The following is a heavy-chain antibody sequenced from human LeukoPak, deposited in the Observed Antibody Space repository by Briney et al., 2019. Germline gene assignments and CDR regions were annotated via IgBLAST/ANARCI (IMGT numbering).Heavy chain of an antibody. CDR3: AKLVATSKTTDY. Sequence: SVKVSCKASGGTFSSYAISWVRQAPGQGLEWMGRIIPILGIANYAQKFQGRVTITADKSTSTAYMELSSLRSEDMAVYYCAKLVATSKTTDYWGQGTLVTVSS. CDR1: GGTFSSYA. CDR2: IIPILGIA. V-gene: IGHV1-69*04. J-gene: IGHJ4*02. D-gene: IGHD5-12*01.